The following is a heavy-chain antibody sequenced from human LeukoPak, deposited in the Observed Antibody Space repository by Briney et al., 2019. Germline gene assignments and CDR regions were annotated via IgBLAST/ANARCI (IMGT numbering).Heavy chain of an antibody. CDR2: IYYTGST. CDR3: AIEPLDYYGPESYYTPGAFDI. CDR1: GGSISSGGYY. J-gene: IGHJ3*02. V-gene: IGHV4-31*03. D-gene: IGHD3-10*01. Sequence: SQTLSLTCPVSGGSISSGGYYWNWIRQQPGKGLEWIGYIYYTGSTSYNPSLKSRVTVTVARSKYQLSRKLSSVTAAVSSSYYCAIEPLDYYGPESYYTPGAFDIRVRPTMPSVCS.